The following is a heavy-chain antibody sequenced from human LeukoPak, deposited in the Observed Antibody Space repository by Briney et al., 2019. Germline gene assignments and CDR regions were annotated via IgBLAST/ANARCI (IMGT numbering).Heavy chain of an antibody. CDR3: GKDFGGIPLDY. CDR2: ISSSSSTI. CDR1: GFTFSTYS. Sequence: GGSLRLSCAASGFTFSTYSMNWVRQAPGKGLEWVSYISSSSSTIYYADSVKGRFTISRDNAKNSLYLQMNSLRAEDTAVYYCGKDFGGIPLDYWGQGTLVTVSS. J-gene: IGHJ4*02. D-gene: IGHD2-15*01. V-gene: IGHV3-48*01.